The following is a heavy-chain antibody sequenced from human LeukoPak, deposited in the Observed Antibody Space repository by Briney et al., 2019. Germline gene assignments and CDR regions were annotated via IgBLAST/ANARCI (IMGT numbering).Heavy chain of an antibody. CDR2: IYSGGST. V-gene: IGHV3-66*02. Sequence: GGSLRLSCAASGFTVSSNYMSWVRQAPGKGLEWVSVIYSGGSTYYADSVKGRFTISRDNSKNTLYLQMNSLRAEDTAVYYCARVGYCSSTSCYKGLGAFDIWDQGTMVTVSS. D-gene: IGHD2-2*02. CDR3: ARVGYCSSTSCYKGLGAFDI. J-gene: IGHJ3*02. CDR1: GFTVSSNY.